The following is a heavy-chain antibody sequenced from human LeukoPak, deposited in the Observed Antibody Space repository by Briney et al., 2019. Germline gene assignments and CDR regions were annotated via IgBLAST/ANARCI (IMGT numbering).Heavy chain of an antibody. J-gene: IGHJ6*03. CDR3: ARIPLRGGSGSYVYYYMDV. CDR1: GGSISSYY. D-gene: IGHD3-10*01. CDR2: IYTSGST. Sequence: SETLSLTCTVSGGSISSYYWSWIRQPAGKGLEWIGRIYTSGSTNYNPSLKSRVTMSVDTSKNQLSLKLSSVTAADTAVYYCARIPLRGGSGSYVYYYMDVWGKGTTVTVSS. V-gene: IGHV4-4*07.